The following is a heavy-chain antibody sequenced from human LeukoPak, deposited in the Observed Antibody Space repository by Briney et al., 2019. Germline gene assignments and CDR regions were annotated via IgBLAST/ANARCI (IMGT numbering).Heavy chain of an antibody. D-gene: IGHD3-3*01. V-gene: IGHV1-69*05. J-gene: IGHJ6*03. CDR2: IVPAFRSA. CDR1: GGTFSTYA. CDR3: ARASIFGVVFYYMDV. Sequence: SVRVSCKASGGTFSTYAISWVRQAPGQGLEWMGGIVPAFRSANYARTFQGRVAITTDESTKTAYLELSSLISEDTAVYYCARASIFGVVFYYMDVWGNGTSVTVSS.